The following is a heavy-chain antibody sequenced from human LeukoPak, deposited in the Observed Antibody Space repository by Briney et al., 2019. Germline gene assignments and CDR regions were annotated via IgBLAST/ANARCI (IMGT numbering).Heavy chain of an antibody. Sequence: PSETLSLTCAVYGGSFSGYYWSWIRQPPGKGLEWIGEINHSGSTSHNPSLKSRVTISVDTSKNQFSLKLTSVTAADTALYYCARGDGRDGYKGKLDYWGQGTLVTVSS. J-gene: IGHJ4*02. D-gene: IGHD5-24*01. CDR3: ARGDGRDGYKGKLDY. CDR2: INHSGST. V-gene: IGHV4-34*01. CDR1: GGSFSGYY.